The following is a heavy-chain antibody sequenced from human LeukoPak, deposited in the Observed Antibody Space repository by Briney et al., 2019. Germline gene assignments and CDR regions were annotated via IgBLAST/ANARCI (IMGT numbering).Heavy chain of an antibody. CDR3: ASFWSGLNYFDY. CDR2: ISAYNGNT. D-gene: IGHD3-3*01. V-gene: IGHV1-18*01. CDR1: GGTFSSYT. J-gene: IGHJ4*02. Sequence: ASVKVSCKASGGTFSSYTISWVRQAPGQGLEWMGWISAYNGNTNYAQKLQGRVTMTTDTSTSTAYMELRSLRSDDTAVYYCASFWSGLNYFDYWGQGTLVTVSS.